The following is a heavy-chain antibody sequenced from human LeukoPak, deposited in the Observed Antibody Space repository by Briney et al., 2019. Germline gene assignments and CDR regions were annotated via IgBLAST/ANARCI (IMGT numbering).Heavy chain of an antibody. J-gene: IGHJ4*02. CDR1: GFTFSGSV. CDR2: IRSKADNDAT. V-gene: IGHV3-73*01. Sequence: GGSLRLSCAASGFTFSGSVLLWVRQASGRGLEWVGRIRSKADNDATANAASVKGRFTISRDDSRNTAYLQMNSLKTEDAAMYYCTIGVYWGQGTLVTVSS. CDR3: TIGVY.